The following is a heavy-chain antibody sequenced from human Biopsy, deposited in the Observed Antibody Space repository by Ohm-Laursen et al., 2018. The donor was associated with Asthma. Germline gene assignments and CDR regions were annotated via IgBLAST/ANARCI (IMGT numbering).Heavy chain of an antibody. D-gene: IGHD2-2*01. J-gene: IGHJ4*02. CDR2: INSVFGTT. V-gene: IGHV1-69*13. Sequence: GASVKVSCKSLGGTFNTYVIEWVRQAPGQGLEWMGGINSVFGTTTYPQKFQDRVTITADDSTSTVYMELSSLRSEDTAVYYCARKAGSCISRTCYSLDFWGQGTLVTVSS. CDR1: GGTFNTYV. CDR3: ARKAGSCISRTCYSLDF.